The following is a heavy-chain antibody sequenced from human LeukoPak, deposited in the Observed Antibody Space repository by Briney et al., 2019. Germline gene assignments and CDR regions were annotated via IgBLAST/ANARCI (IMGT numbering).Heavy chain of an antibody. CDR2: IYYSGST. Sequence: SETLSLTCTVSGGSISSSSYYWGWIRQPPGKGLEWIGSIYYSGSTYYNPSLKSRVTISVDTSKNQFSLKLSSVTAADTAVYYCARSGSNNYYYYYMDVWGKGTTVTVSS. V-gene: IGHV4-39*07. CDR1: GGSISSSSYY. J-gene: IGHJ6*03. D-gene: IGHD3-10*01. CDR3: ARSGSNNYYYYYMDV.